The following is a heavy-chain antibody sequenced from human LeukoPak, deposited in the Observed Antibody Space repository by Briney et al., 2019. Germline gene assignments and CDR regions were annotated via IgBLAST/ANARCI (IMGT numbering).Heavy chain of an antibody. V-gene: IGHV4-39*01. D-gene: IGHD6-25*01. CDR1: RGSISSSSYY. J-gene: IGHJ5*02. CDR3: ARGSAATPNWFDP. CDR2: INYSGST. Sequence: SETLSLTCTVSRGSISSSSYYWGWVRQPPGKGLGWLGIINYSGSTYYKPSLKSRFTTSVNTSRNQCSRKLTSLTAAATPFYSYARGSAATPNWFDPWGQGTLVTVSS.